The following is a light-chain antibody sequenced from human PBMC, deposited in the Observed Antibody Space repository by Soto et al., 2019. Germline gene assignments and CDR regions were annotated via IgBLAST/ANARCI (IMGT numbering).Light chain of an antibody. CDR1: QSIASW. CDR3: LHRMNWPLT. V-gene: IGKV1-5*01. Sequence: IQMTQSPSTLSASVGDRVTITCRASQSIASWLAWYQQKPGKAPELLIYDASTLKSGVPARFSGSGSETDFTLTISSLEPEDFGVYYCLHRMNWPLTFGQGTRLEI. J-gene: IGKJ5*01. CDR2: DAS.